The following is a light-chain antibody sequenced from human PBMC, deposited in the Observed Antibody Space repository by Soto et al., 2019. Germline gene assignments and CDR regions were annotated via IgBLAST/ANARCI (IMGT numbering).Light chain of an antibody. CDR2: EAS. J-gene: IGKJ1*01. V-gene: IGKV1-5*01. Sequence: DIQMTQSPSTLSASVGGRFTITCRASQSISTWLYWYQQKPGKAPKLLXYEASKLESGVPSRFRGSGSGTEFTLTISTLQPDDVATYYCQQYNSYQWTFGQGTKVDNK. CDR3: QQYNSYQWT. CDR1: QSISTW.